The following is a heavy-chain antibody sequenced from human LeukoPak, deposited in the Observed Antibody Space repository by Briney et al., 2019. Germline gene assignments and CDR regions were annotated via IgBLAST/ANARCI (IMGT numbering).Heavy chain of an antibody. CDR2: MYNRGST. D-gene: IGHD6-19*01. J-gene: IGHJ4*02. Sequence: SETLSLTCTVSGDSISNYYWSWIRQSPGKELEWIGYMYNRGSTIYNPSLKSRVTISTDTSKNQLSLRLTSVTAADTAVYYCARAEKAVTGTLDSWGQGTLITVSS. CDR1: GDSISNYY. CDR3: ARAEKAVTGTLDS. V-gene: IGHV4-59*01.